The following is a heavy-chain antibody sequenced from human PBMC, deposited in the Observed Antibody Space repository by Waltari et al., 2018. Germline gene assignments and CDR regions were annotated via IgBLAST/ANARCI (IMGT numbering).Heavy chain of an antibody. CDR1: GGSFSGYY. D-gene: IGHD6-19*01. CDR2: INHSGST. J-gene: IGHJ3*02. CDR3: ARAGAWYAFDI. V-gene: IGHV4-34*01. Sequence: QVQLQQWAAGLLKPSETLSLTCAVYGGSFSGYYWSWIRQPPGKGLEWIGEINHSGSTNYNPSLKSRVSISIDTSKNQFSLKLSSVTAADTAVYYCARAGAWYAFDIWGQGTMVTVSS.